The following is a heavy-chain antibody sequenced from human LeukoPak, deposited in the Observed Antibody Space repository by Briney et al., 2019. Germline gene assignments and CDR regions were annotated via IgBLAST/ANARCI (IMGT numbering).Heavy chain of an antibody. J-gene: IGHJ4*02. V-gene: IGHV3-21*01. CDR3: AREYSSSWYGLDNPGSLDY. D-gene: IGHD6-13*01. Sequence: GGSLRLSCAASGFTFSSYSMNWVRQAPGKGLEWVSSISSSSSSIYEGESVEGRFTISRDNAKNSLYLQMNSLRAEDTAVYYCAREYSSSWYGLDNPGSLDYWGQGTLVTVSS. CDR2: ISSSSSSI. CDR1: GFTFSSYS.